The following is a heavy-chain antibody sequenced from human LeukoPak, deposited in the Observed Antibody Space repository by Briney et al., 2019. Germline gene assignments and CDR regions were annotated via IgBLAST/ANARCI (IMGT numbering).Heavy chain of an antibody. V-gene: IGHV1-3*03. J-gene: IGHJ5*02. D-gene: IGHD2-15*01. CDR2: INAGNGNT. CDR1: GYTFTSYA. Sequence: GASVKVSCKASGYTFTSYAMHWVRQAPGQRLEWMGWINAGNGNTKYSQEFQGRVTITRDTSASAAYMELSSLRSEDMAVYYCARSYCSGGSCNWFDPWGQGTLVTVSS. CDR3: ARSYCSGGSCNWFDP.